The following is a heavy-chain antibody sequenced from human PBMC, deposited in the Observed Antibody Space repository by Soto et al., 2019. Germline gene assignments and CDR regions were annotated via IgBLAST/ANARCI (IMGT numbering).Heavy chain of an antibody. CDR3: ATAGHDYTFDY. J-gene: IGHJ4*02. D-gene: IGHD4-4*01. Sequence: PSETLSLTCTVSGGSVSSGSYYWSWIRQPPGKGLEWIGCIYYSGTTNYNPSLKSRVTISVDTSKNQFSLKLRSVTAADTAVYYCATAGHDYTFDYWGQGTLVTVSS. V-gene: IGHV4-61*01. CDR1: GGSVSSGSYY. CDR2: IYYSGTT.